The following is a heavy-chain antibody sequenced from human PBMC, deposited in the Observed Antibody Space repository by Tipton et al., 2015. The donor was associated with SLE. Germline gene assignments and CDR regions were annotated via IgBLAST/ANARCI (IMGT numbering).Heavy chain of an antibody. J-gene: IGHJ4*02. CDR1: GGSFSGHY. Sequence: TLSLTCAVYGGSFSGHYWSWIRQPPGKGLEWIGEINHTGSTNYNPSLKSRVTISVDTSKNQFSLKLSSVTAADTAVYYCARHCQIYSFVYWGQGSLVTVSS. V-gene: IGHV4-34*01. CDR2: INHTGST. CDR3: ARHCQIYSFVY. D-gene: IGHD2-21*01.